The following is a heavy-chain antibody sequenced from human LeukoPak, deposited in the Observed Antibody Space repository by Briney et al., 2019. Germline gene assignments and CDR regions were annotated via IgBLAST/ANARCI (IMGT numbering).Heavy chain of an antibody. D-gene: IGHD3-22*01. CDR2: IYTSGST. V-gene: IGHV4-61*02. CDR1: GGSISSGSYY. CDR3: ALGPDYYDSSGYYGFGAFDI. J-gene: IGHJ3*02. Sequence: SETLSLTCTVSGGSISSGSYYWSWIRQPAGKGLEWIGRIYTSGSTNYNPSLKSRVTISVDTSKNQFSLKLSSVTAADTAVYYCALGPDYYDSSGYYGFGAFDIWGQGTMVTVSS.